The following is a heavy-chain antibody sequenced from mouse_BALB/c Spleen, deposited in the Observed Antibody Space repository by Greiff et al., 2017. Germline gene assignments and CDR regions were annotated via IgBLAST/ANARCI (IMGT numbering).Heavy chain of an antibody. CDR3: ARHRYDEGYDAMDY. V-gene: IGHV5-2*01. J-gene: IGHJ4*01. CDR1: EYEFPSHD. Sequence: EVKVVESGGGLVQPGESLKLSCESTEYEFPSHDMSWVRKTPEKRLELVAAINSDGGSTYYPDTMERRFIISRDNTKKTLYLQMSSLRSEDTALYYCARHRYDEGYDAMDYWGQGTSVTVSS. D-gene: IGHD2-14*01. CDR2: INSDGGST.